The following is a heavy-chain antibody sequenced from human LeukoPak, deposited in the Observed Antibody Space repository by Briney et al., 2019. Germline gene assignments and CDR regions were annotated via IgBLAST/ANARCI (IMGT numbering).Heavy chain of an antibody. V-gene: IGHV3-74*01. J-gene: IGHJ4*02. Sequence: GGSLGLSCAASGFTFSDYWMHWVRQAPGKGLVWVSRISTDASDITYADSVKGGFTIYRENAKNTLYLQMNSLRAEDTAVYYCARDRSMTNGGFDYWGQGSLVTVSS. D-gene: IGHD7-27*01. CDR2: ISTDASDI. CDR3: ARDRSMTNGGFDY. CDR1: GFTFSDYW.